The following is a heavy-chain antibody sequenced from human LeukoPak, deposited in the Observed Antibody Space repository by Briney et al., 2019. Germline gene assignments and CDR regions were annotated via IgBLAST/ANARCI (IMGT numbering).Heavy chain of an antibody. J-gene: IGHJ5*02. Sequence: SETLSLTCTVSGYSISSGYYWGWIRQPPGKGLEWIGSIYHSGSTYYNPSLKSRVTISVDTSKNQFFLKLSSVTAADTAVYYCARGDCSGGSCYSRRYWFDPWGQGTLVTVSS. V-gene: IGHV4-38-2*02. CDR3: ARGDCSGGSCYSRRYWFDP. D-gene: IGHD2-15*01. CDR2: IYHSGST. CDR1: GYSISSGYY.